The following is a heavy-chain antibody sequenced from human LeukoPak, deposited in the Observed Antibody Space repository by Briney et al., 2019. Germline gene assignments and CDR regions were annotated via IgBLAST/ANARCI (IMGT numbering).Heavy chain of an antibody. Sequence: GGSLRLSCAASGFTFSSYEMNWVRQAPGKGLEWVSYINGRGSYIYYADSVKGRFTISRDNAKNSLYLQMNSLRAEDTAVYYCAESSGFRNWGQGTLVIVSS. J-gene: IGHJ4*02. D-gene: IGHD3-22*01. CDR3: AESSGFRN. CDR2: INGRGSYI. V-gene: IGHV3-21*05. CDR1: GFTFSSYE.